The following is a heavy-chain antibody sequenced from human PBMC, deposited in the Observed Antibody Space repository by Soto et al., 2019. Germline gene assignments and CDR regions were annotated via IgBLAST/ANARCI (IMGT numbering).Heavy chain of an antibody. V-gene: IGHV2-5*01. J-gene: IGHJ5*02. CDR3: AHRLKNYEFDP. Sequence: GPTLWHPTQTLTLTCPFSGFSLSTSGVGVGWIRQPPGKALEWLALIYWNDDKRYSASLKSRLTITKDTSKNQLVLTMTNMDPVDTATYYRAHRLKNYEFDPWGQGTLVTVSS. CDR2: IYWNDDK. CDR1: GFSLSTSGVG. D-gene: IGHD1-7*01.